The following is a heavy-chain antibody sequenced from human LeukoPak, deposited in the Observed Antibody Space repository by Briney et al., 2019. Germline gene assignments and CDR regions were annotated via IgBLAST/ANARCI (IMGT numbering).Heavy chain of an antibody. Sequence: SQTLSLTCTVPGGSIRSGDYYWSWIRQPPGKGLEWIGYIYYSGSTYYNPSLKSRVTISVDTSKNQFSLKLSSVTAADTAVYYCARASFAPGGGDYWGQGTLVTVSS. CDR3: ARASFAPGGGDY. D-gene: IGHD3-10*01. V-gene: IGHV4-30-4*08. CDR1: GGSIRSGDYY. CDR2: IYYSGST. J-gene: IGHJ4*02.